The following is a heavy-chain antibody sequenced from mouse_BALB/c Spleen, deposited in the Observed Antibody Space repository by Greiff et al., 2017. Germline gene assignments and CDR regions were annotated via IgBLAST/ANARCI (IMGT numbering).Heavy chain of an antibody. CDR3: ARLGYYGSMDY. CDR1: GYSITSDYA. Sequence: EVKLMESGPGLVKPSQSLSFTCTVTGYSITSDYAWSCIRQFPGNKLEWMGYISYSGSTSYNPSLKSRISITRDTSKNQFFLQLNSVTTEDTATYYGARLGYYGSMDYWGQGTSVTVAS. CDR2: ISYSGST. D-gene: IGHD1-1*01. J-gene: IGHJ4*01. V-gene: IGHV3-2*02.